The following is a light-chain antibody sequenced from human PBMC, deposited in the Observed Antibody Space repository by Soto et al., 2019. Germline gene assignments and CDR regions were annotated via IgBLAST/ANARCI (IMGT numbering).Light chain of an antibody. Sequence: EIVLTQSPGTLSLSPGERATLSCRASQSVSSSYLAWYQQKPGQAPRLLIYGASSRATGIPDRFSGSGSGTDFTHTISTLEPEDFAVYYCQQYGSSPITFGQGTRLQSK. CDR2: GAS. V-gene: IGKV3-20*01. J-gene: IGKJ5*01. CDR3: QQYGSSPIT. CDR1: QSVSSSY.